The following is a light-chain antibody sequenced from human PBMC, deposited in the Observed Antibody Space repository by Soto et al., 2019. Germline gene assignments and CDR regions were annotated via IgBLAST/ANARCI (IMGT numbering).Light chain of an antibody. CDR3: QQYNSYSIT. V-gene: IGKV1-5*01. CDR1: QTISSW. J-gene: IGKJ5*01. CDR2: DAS. Sequence: DIQMTQSPSSLSASVGDRVTITCRASQTISSWLAWYQQKPGKAPNLLIYDASNLETGVPSRFSGSGSGTHFTLTISSLQPEDIATYYCQQYNSYSITFGQGTRLEIK.